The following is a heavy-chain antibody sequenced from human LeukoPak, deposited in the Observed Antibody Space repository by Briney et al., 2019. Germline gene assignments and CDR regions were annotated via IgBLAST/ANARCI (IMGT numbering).Heavy chain of an antibody. V-gene: IGHV3-23*01. CDR1: GFTFSSYA. CDR2: ISGSGGST. D-gene: IGHD2-15*01. CDR3: AKEGYCSGGSCYGLPYFDY. Sequence: GGSLRLSCAASGFTFSSYAMSWVRQAPGKGLEWVSAISGSGGSTYYADSVKGRFTISRDNSKNTLYLQMNSPRAEDTAVYYCAKEGYCSGGSCYGLPYFDYWGQGTLVTVSS. J-gene: IGHJ4*02.